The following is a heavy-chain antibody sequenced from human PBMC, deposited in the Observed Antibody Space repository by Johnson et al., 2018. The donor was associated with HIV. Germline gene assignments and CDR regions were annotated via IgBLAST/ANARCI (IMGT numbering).Heavy chain of an antibody. V-gene: IGHV3-30*02. J-gene: IGHJ3*02. D-gene: IGHD5-12*01. CDR3: AKDQHGPLVPTVMRDDAFDI. Sequence: VQLVESGGGVVQPGGSLRLSCAASGFTFSSYGMHWVRQAPGEGLEWVAFIRYDGSNKYYADSVKGRFTVSRDHSKNAVYLQMNSLGAGDTAVYYGAKDQHGPLVPTVMRDDAFDIWGQGTMVTVSS. CDR2: IRYDGSNK. CDR1: GFTFSSYG.